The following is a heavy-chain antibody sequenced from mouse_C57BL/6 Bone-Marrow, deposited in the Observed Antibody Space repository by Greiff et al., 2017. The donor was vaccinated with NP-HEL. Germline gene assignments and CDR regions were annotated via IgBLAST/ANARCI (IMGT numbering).Heavy chain of an antibody. V-gene: IGHV1-80*01. J-gene: IGHJ3*01. Sequence: QVQLKQSGAELVKPGASVKISCKASGYAFSSYWMNWVKQRPGKGLEWIGQLYPGDGDTNYHGKFKGKATLTADKSSSTAYMQLSSLTSEDSAVYFCAREDSSGYVGFAYWGQGTLVTVSA. CDR1: GYAFSSYW. CDR3: AREDSSGYVGFAY. D-gene: IGHD3-2*02. CDR2: LYPGDGDT.